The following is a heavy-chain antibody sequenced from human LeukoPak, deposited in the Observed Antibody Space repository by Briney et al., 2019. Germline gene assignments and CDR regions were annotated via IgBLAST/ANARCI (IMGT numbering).Heavy chain of an antibody. CDR2: IYYSGST. Sequence: SETLSLTCTVSGGSISNYYWNWIRQSPGKGLEWIGYIYYSGSTNYNPSLKSRVTISVATSKNQFSLKLTSVTAADTAVYYCARQGRNSSSPDFWGQRTLVTISS. CDR3: ARQGRNSSSPDF. CDR1: GGSISNYY. V-gene: IGHV4-59*08. J-gene: IGHJ4*02. D-gene: IGHD6-13*01.